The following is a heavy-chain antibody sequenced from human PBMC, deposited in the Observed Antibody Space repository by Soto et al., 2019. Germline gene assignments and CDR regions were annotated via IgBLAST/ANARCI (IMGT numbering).Heavy chain of an antibody. V-gene: IGHV3-7*01. J-gene: IGHJ4*02. Sequence: GGSLRLSCVASGFTFNAYWMSWVRQAPGKGLEWVANIKEDGSDKYYVDSVKGRFTISRDNAKNLLYLQMNSLGAGDTAMYYCARFTRGSSGDYWGQGTLVTVSS. CDR1: GFTFNAYW. D-gene: IGHD6-25*01. CDR3: ARFTRGSSGDY. CDR2: IKEDGSDK.